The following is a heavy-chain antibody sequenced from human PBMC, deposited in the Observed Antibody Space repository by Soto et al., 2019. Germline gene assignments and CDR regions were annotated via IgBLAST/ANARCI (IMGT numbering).Heavy chain of an antibody. CDR1: GFTLRSYW. J-gene: IGHJ4*02. Sequence: PGGSLRLSCAASGFTLRSYWMSWVRQAPGKGLEWLATIKTDASEKKYVDSVKGRFTVFRDNAKNSLYLQMDSLRAEDTAVYYCAKGRAARGPGLYYFDYWGQGTLVTVSS. D-gene: IGHD3-16*01. CDR3: AKGRAARGPGLYYFDY. CDR2: IKTDASEK. V-gene: IGHV3-7*01.